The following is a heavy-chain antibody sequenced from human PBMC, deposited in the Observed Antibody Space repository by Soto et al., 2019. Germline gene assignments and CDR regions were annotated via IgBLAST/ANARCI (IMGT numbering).Heavy chain of an antibody. CDR3: ARTAGMFLVGTSPKVLYNYFDS. D-gene: IGHD1-7*01. CDR1: GYTFTAHY. J-gene: IGHJ5*01. V-gene: IGHV1-18*04. CDR2: ISPYNGNT. Sequence: QVQLEQSGAEVKKPGASVKVSCKASGYTFTAHYIHWVRQAPGQGLEWMGRISPYNGNTVHAQKGDGRVTMITDTSTTTAYMELKSLGSDDTALYYCARTAGMFLVGTSPKVLYNYFDSWGQGTLVTVSS.